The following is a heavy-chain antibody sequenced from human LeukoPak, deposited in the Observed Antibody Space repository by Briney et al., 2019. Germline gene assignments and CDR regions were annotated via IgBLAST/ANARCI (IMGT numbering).Heavy chain of an antibody. V-gene: IGHV4-31*03. J-gene: IGHJ1*01. Sequence: PSQTLSLTCTVSGGSISSGGYYWSWIRQHPGKGLEWIGYIYYSGSTYYNPSLKSRVTMSVDTSKNQFSLKLNSVTAADTAVYYCASLARYGSGSYNVAEHFQFWGQGTLVTVPS. CDR2: IYYSGST. D-gene: IGHD3-10*01. CDR1: GGSISSGGYY. CDR3: ASLARYGSGSYNVAEHFQF.